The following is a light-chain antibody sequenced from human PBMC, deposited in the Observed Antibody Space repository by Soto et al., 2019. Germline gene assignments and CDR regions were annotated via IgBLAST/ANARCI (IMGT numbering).Light chain of an antibody. CDR1: QGISNW. V-gene: IGKV1-5*01. CDR2: DVS. Sequence: DIQMTQSPSTLSASVGDRVTITCRASQGISNWLAWFQQKPGKAPTLLIYDVSRLESGVPSRFSGSGSGTEFTLTINSLQPDDFATYSCQQYDTFYTFGQGTKVAIK. J-gene: IGKJ2*01. CDR3: QQYDTFYT.